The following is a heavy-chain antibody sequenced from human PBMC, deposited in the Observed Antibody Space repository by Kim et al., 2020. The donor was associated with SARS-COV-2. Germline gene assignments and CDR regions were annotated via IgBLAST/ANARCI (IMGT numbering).Heavy chain of an antibody. D-gene: IGHD1-1*01. CDR1: GFAFSSYA. J-gene: IGHJ5*02. Sequence: GGSLRLSCAASGFAFSSYAMSWVRQAPGKGLEWVSAINAGGGGPNYADSVKGRFTISRDNSENTLYLQMSSLRVEDTAVYYCARGRGIGNGLDPWGQGTPVTVSS. V-gene: IGHV3-23*01. CDR3: ARGRGIGNGLDP. CDR2: INAGGGGP.